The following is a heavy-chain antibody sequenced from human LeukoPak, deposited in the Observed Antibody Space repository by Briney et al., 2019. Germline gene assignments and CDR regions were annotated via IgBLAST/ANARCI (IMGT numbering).Heavy chain of an antibody. CDR3: ATEGFYY. CDR2: ISRSGDIT. V-gene: IGHV3-23*01. CDR1: GAAFTKYG. Sequence: SGGSLRLSCAASGAAFTKYGMKWVRQAAGAELEYISGISRSGDITPYADSVKGRFTISRDNVQNTLYLQINSLRADDTALYYCATEGFYYWGPGTQVTVSS. J-gene: IGHJ4*02.